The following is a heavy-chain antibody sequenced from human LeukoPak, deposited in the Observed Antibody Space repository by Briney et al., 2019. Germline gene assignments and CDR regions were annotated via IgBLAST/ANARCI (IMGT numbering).Heavy chain of an antibody. CDR1: GFTFSNAW. V-gene: IGHV3-15*01. Sequence: GGYLRLYCAASGFTFSNAWMSWVRQAPGKGLEWVVRIKSKTDGGTTDYAAPVKGRFTISRDDSKNTLYLQMNSLKTEDTAVYYCTTSITMIVVARGAFDIWGQGTMVTVSS. CDR2: IKSKTDGGTT. J-gene: IGHJ3*02. CDR3: TTSITMIVVARGAFDI. D-gene: IGHD3-22*01.